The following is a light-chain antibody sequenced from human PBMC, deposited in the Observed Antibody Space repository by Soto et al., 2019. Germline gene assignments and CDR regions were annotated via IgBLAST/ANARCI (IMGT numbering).Light chain of an antibody. V-gene: IGKV3D-20*02. J-gene: IGKJ1*01. CDR1: QSVSTNY. CDR2: GAS. Sequence: EVVLTPSPGTLSLSPGERATLYCRASQSVSTNYLAWYQQKPGQAPRLLIYGASIRATGIPDRFSGSGAGTDFTLTISSLEPQDSAVYFCQQRSNWPRTFGQGTKVDI. CDR3: QQRSNWPRT.